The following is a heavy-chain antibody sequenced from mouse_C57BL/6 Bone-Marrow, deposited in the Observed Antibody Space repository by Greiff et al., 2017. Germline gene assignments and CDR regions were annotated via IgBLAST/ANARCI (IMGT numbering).Heavy chain of an antibody. Sequence: EVKVEESGGGLVQPGESLKLSCESNEYEFPSHDMSWVRKTPEKRLELVAAINSDGGSTYYPDTMERRFIISRDNTKKTLYLQMSSLRSEDTALYYCARQTRGYYAMDYWGQGTSVTVSS. CDR2: INSDGGST. CDR3: ARQTRGYYAMDY. J-gene: IGHJ4*01. V-gene: IGHV5-2*03. CDR1: EYEFPSHD.